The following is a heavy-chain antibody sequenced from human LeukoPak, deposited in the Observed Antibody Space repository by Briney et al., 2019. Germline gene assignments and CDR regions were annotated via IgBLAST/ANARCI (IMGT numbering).Heavy chain of an antibody. V-gene: IGHV1-18*01. CDR3: ARDLPPSFIVLVPAAYFDY. J-gene: IGHJ4*02. D-gene: IGHD2-2*01. CDR1: GYTFTSYA. CDR2: ISAYNGNT. Sequence: GASVKVSCKASGYTFTSYAISWVRQAPGQGLEWMGWISAYNGNTNYAQKFQGRVTMTRDTSTSTAYMELRSLRSDDTAVYYCARDLPPSFIVLVPAAYFDYWGQGTLVTVSS.